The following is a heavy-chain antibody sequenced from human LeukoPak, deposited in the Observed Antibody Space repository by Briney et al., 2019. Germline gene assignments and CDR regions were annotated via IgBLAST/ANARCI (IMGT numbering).Heavy chain of an antibody. CDR1: GFTFTSSA. CDR2: IVVGSGNT. J-gene: IGHJ3*02. Sequence: SVKVSCKASGFTFTSSAMQWVRQARGQRLEWIGWIVVGSGNTNYAQKFQERVTITRDMSTSTAYMELSSLRSEDTAVYYCAAVGSGKKEVDAFDIWGQGTMVTVSS. V-gene: IGHV1-58*02. D-gene: IGHD2-15*01. CDR3: AAVGSGKKEVDAFDI.